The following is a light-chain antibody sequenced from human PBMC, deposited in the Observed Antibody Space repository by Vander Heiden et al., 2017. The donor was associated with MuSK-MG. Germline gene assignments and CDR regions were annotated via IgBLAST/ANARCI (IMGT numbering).Light chain of an antibody. CDR1: QSISSY. CDR3: QQCDSPPFT. V-gene: IGKV1-39*01. CDR2: AAS. Sequence: DIQMTPSPSSLSASVGDRVIITCRASQSISSYLDWYQQKPGKAPKLLIYAASNLQSGVPSSFSGSGSGTDFTLTISRLQPENFATYYCQQCDSPPFTFGHGTKVDIK. J-gene: IGKJ3*01.